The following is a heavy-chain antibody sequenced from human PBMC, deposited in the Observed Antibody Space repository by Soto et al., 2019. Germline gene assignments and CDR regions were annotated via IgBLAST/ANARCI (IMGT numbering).Heavy chain of an antibody. V-gene: IGHV3-74*01. CDR3: ARDQYYDFWSGYYINAGFYYYGMDV. J-gene: IGHJ6*02. Sequence: GSLRLSCAASGFTFISYWIHLFRQSAFKWLVWVSRINSDGSSTSYADSVKGRFTISRDNAKNTLYLQMNSLRAEDTAVYYCARDQYYDFWSGYYINAGFYYYGMDVWGQGTTVTVSS. CDR1: GFTFISYW. CDR2: INSDGSST. D-gene: IGHD3-3*01.